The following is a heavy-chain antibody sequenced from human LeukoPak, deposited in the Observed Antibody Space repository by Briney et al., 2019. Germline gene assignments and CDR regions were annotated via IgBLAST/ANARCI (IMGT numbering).Heavy chain of an antibody. V-gene: IGHV4-39*07. CDR1: GGSFSSYIYP. J-gene: IGHJ6*03. D-gene: IGHD1-14*01. CDR2: ISHSGTT. CDR3: AREVGNSYYYYYMDV. Sequence: SGTLSLTCTVSGGSFSSYIYPWGWIRQPPGKGLEWIGSISHSGTTYYNPSLKSRVTISIDTSKSQFSLKLNSVTAADTAVYYCAREVGNSYYYYYMDVWGRGTTVTVSS.